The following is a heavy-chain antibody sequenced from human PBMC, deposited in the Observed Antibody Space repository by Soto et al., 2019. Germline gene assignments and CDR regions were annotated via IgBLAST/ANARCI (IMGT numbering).Heavy chain of an antibody. CDR3: ASVRGGYYYAMDV. CDR1: GGSISSSNW. V-gene: IGHV4-4*02. Sequence: SETLSLTCAVSGGSISSSNWWSWVRQPPGKGLEWIGEIYHGGSTNYNPSLKSRVTISVDESKNQFSLKLSSVTAADTAAYYCASVRGGYYYAMDVWGEGTTVT. D-gene: IGHD3-10*02. CDR2: IYHGGST. J-gene: IGHJ6*02.